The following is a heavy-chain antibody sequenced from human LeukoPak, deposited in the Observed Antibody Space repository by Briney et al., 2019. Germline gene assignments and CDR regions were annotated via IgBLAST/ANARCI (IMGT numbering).Heavy chain of an antibody. J-gene: IGHJ4*02. D-gene: IGHD2-15*01. CDR2: IYPGDSDT. V-gene: IGHV5-51*01. CDR1: GYSFTNYW. Sequence: GESLKISCKGSGYSFTNYWIGWVRQMPGKGLEWMGIIYPGDSDTRYSPSFQGQVTISADKSISTAYLQWSSLKASDTAMYYCARQYCSGGSCYRTFDYWGQGTLVTVSS. CDR3: ARQYCSGGSCYRTFDY.